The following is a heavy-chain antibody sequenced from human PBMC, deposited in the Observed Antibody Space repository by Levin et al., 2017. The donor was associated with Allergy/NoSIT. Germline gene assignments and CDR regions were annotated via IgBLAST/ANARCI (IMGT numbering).Heavy chain of an antibody. V-gene: IGHV3-30-3*01. CDR3: VRDIAEAGT. J-gene: IGHJ4*02. CDR2: ISDDGSSE. CDR1: GFTFSNYA. Sequence: GESLKISCAASGFTFSNYAMHWVRQAPGKGLEWVGVISDDGSSEFYIDSVKGRFTISRDNSKNRLYLQMDSLRAEDTALYYCVRDIAEAGTWGQGTLVIVSS. D-gene: IGHD6-13*01.